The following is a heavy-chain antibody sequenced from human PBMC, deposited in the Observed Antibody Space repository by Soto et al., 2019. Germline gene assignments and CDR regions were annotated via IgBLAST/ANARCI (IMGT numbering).Heavy chain of an antibody. CDR1: GFTVSGYY. CDR3: AREQPHHYGSYYGMDV. Sequence: PGGSLRLSCAASGFTVSGYYINWVRQAPGKGLEWVSIKYSGDSTYYADSVKGRFTISRDNSKNTLFLQMNSLRVEDTAVYYCAREQPHHYGSYYGMDVWGQGTTVT. V-gene: IGHV3-53*01. CDR2: KYSGDST. D-gene: IGHD3-10*01. J-gene: IGHJ6*02.